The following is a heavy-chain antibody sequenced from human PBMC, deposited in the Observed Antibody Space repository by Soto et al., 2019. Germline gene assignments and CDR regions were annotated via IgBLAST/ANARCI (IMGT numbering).Heavy chain of an antibody. J-gene: IGHJ6*02. D-gene: IGHD6-13*01. CDR1: GYSFTSYW. Sequence: GESLKISCKGSGYSFTSYWISWVRQMPGKGLEWMGRIDPSDSYTNYSPSFQGHVTISADKSISTAYLQWSSLKASDTAMYYCAREEGVQRYSSSYYYYYGMDVWGQGTTVTVSS. CDR2: IDPSDSYT. V-gene: IGHV5-10-1*01. CDR3: AREEGVQRYSSSYYYYYGMDV.